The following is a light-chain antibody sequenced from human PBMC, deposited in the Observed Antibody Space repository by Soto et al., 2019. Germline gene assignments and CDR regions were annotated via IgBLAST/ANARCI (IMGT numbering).Light chain of an antibody. CDR3: QQYHNSPRT. Sequence: EIVLTQSPGTLSLSPGERATLSCRASQSVSSNFLAWYQQKPGQAPRLLIYGASNRASGIPGRFSGSGSGTDFTLTISRLEPVYFAVYYCQQYHNSPRTFCQGTKLDI. CDR2: GAS. V-gene: IGKV3-20*01. CDR1: QSVSSNF. J-gene: IGKJ1*01.